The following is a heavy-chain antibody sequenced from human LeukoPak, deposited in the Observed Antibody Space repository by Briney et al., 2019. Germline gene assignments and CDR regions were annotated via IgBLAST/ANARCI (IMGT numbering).Heavy chain of an antibody. CDR2: ISYDGSNK. Sequence: GGSLRLSCAASGVSLRSYWMSRVRQAPGKGLEWVAVISYDGSNKYYADSVKGRFTISRDNSKNTLYLQMNSLRAEDTAVYYCARERSHAFDIWGQGTMVTVSS. CDR1: GVSLRSYW. CDR3: ARERSHAFDI. J-gene: IGHJ3*02. V-gene: IGHV3-30-3*01.